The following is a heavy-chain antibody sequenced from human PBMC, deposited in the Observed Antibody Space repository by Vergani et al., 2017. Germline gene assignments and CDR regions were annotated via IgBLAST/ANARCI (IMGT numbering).Heavy chain of an antibody. J-gene: IGHJ6*03. D-gene: IGHD3-3*01. CDR1: GFTFSSYA. Sequence: EVQLLESGGNLIQPGGSLRLSCGASGFTFSSYAMTWVRLAPGKGLQWVSAISGSGGNTFYTDSVKGRFTISRDNSKDTLYLQMNSLRVEDTAIYYCAKDHGDYDLWSGSTGYYMDVWGKGTTVTVSS. CDR2: ISGSGGNT. V-gene: IGHV3-23*01. CDR3: AKDHGDYDLWSGSTGYYMDV.